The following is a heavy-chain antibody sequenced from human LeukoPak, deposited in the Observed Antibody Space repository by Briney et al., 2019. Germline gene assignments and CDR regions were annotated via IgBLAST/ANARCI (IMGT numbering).Heavy chain of an antibody. V-gene: IGHV3-9*01. D-gene: IGHD1-1*01. J-gene: IGHJ4*02. CDR1: GFTFDDYA. CDR3: AKNTLSGTTLNY. Sequence: GGSLRLSCAASGFTFDDYAMHWVRQAPGKGLEWVSGISWNSGSIGYADSVKGRFTISRDNAKNSLYLQMNSLRAEDTAVYYCAKNTLSGTTLNYWGQGTLVTVSS. CDR2: ISWNSGSI.